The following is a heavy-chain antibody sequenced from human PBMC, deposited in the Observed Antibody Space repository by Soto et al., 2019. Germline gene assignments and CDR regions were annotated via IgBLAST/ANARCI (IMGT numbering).Heavy chain of an antibody. J-gene: IGHJ5*02. D-gene: IGHD6-13*01. Sequence: SETLSLTCAVSGGSISSGGYSWSWIRQPPGKGLEWIGYIYHSGSTYYNPSLKSRVTISVDRSKKQFSLKLSSVTAADTAVYYCAREAPGIADPWGQGTLVTVSS. CDR3: AREAPGIADP. CDR2: IYHSGST. V-gene: IGHV4-30-2*01. CDR1: GGSISSGGYS.